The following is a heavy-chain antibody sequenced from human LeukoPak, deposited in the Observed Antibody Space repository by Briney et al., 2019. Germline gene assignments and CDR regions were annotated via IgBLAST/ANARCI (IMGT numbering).Heavy chain of an antibody. D-gene: IGHD3-10*01. Sequence: SETLSLTCTVSGGSISSSSYYWGWIRQPPGKGLEWIGSIYYSGSTYYNPSLKSRVTISVDTSKNQFSLKLSSVTAADTAVYYCATYGSGSYYFYYYMDVWGKGTTVTVSS. CDR3: ATYGSGSYYFYYYMDV. J-gene: IGHJ6*03. V-gene: IGHV4-39*01. CDR2: IYYSGST. CDR1: GGSISSSSYY.